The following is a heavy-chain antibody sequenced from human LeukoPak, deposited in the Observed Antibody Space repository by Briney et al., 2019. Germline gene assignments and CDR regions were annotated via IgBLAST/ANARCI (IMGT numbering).Heavy chain of an antibody. V-gene: IGHV3-30*01. CDR3: ARVARIQLWVGYFDY. CDR1: GITFRGYA. Sequence: PGRSLRRSPAAPGITFRGYAMHWGRHAPGKRLERVADISYDGSNKYYADSVKGRFTISRDNSKNTLYLQINTLRAEDTAVYYCARVARIQLWVGYFDYWGQGTLVTVSS. J-gene: IGHJ4*02. D-gene: IGHD5-18*01. CDR2: ISYDGSNK.